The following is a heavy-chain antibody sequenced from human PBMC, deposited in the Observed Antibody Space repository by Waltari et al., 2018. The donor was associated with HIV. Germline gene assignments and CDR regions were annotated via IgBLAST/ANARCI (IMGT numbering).Heavy chain of an antibody. CDR3: ARMVGAYSNYLDH. Sequence: EVQLVESGGGLVKPGGSLRLSCGASGFTFSSNTMNGVRQAPGKGLEWVASLSATGSYIDYGDAVKGRFTISRDNAKNSLYLQMSSLRAEDTAVYYCARMVGAYSNYLDHWGQGVLVTVSS. V-gene: IGHV3-21*01. J-gene: IGHJ4*02. CDR1: GFTFSSNT. CDR2: LSATGSYI. D-gene: IGHD4-4*01.